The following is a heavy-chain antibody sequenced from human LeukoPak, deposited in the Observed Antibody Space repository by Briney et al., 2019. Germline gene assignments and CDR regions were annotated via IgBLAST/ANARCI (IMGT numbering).Heavy chain of an antibody. CDR3: AGGGFGEFLYYYYYMDV. CDR2: IYYSGST. V-gene: IGHV4-59*11. D-gene: IGHD3-10*01. CDR1: GGSISSHY. J-gene: IGHJ6*03. Sequence: SETLSLTCTVSGGSISSHYWSWIRQPPGKGLEWIGYIYYSGSTNYNPSLKSRVTISVDTSKNQFSLKLSSVTAADTAVYYCAGGGFGEFLYYYYYMDVWGKGTTVTVSS.